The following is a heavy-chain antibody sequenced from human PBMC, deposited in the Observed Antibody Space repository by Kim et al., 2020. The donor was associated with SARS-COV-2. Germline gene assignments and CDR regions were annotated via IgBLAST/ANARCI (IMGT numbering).Heavy chain of an antibody. Sequence: SETLSLTCTVSGGSISSYYWSWIRQPPGKGLEWIGYIYYSGCTNYNPSLKSRVTISVDTSKNQFSLKLSSVTAADTAVYYCARGLLGWFDPWGQGTLVTVSS. CDR3: ARGLLGWFDP. D-gene: IGHD3-10*01. V-gene: IGHV4-59*01. CDR1: GGSISSYY. CDR2: IYYSGCT. J-gene: IGHJ5*02.